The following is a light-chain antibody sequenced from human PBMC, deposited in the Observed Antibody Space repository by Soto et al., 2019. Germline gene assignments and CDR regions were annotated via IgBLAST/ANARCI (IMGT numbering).Light chain of an antibody. CDR2: EVN. Sequence: QSALTQPPSASGSPGQSVAISCTGTSSDVGGYNYVSWYQQHPGKAPKLMIYEVNKRPSGVPDRFSGSKSGNTASLTISSLQFEDEADYYCCSYTTTYTLVFGGGTKVTVL. CDR1: SSDVGGYNY. CDR3: CSYTTTYTLV. V-gene: IGLV2-8*01. J-gene: IGLJ3*02.